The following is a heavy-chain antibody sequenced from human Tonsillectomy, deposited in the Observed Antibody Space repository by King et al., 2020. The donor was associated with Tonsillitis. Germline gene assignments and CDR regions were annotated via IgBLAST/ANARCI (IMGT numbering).Heavy chain of an antibody. CDR3: ARRGGFSFWYFDL. CDR2: IYPGNSES. J-gene: IGHJ2*01. D-gene: IGHD3-16*01. V-gene: IGHV5-51*01. Sequence: QLVQSGPEVKKPGESLKISCKGSGYSFTTYWIGWVRQMPGKGLEWMGVIYPGNSESRYSPSFQGQVTNSADKSISTAYLQLSSLKDSDTAIYYCARRGGFSFWYFDLWGRGTLVTVSS. CDR1: GYSFTTYW.